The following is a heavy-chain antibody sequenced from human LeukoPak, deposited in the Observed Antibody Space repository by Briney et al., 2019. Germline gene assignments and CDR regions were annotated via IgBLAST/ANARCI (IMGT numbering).Heavy chain of an antibody. CDR2: VSYTRVAT. V-gene: IGHV3-23*01. J-gene: IGHJ4*02. CDR1: GFTFSSFA. D-gene: IGHD3/OR15-3a*01. Sequence: GGSLRLSCAASGFTFSSFALSWVRQAPGKGLEWVSGVSYTRVATYYADSVKGRFTISGDNAKNSLYLQMNSLRAEDTAVYYCASTFGLGAFWGQGTLVTVSS. CDR3: ASTFGLGAF.